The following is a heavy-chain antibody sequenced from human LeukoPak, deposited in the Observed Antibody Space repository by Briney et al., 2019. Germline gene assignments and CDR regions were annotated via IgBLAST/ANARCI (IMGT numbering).Heavy chain of an antibody. V-gene: IGHV3-23*01. Sequence: PGGSLRLSCAASGFTFSSYAMSWVRQAPGKGLEWVSAISGSGGSTYYADSVKGRFTISRDNSKNTLYLQMDSPRAEDTAVYYCPNSPGQYCSSTSCYRHDAFDIWGQGTMVTVSS. D-gene: IGHD2-2*01. CDR2: ISGSGGST. CDR3: PNSPGQYCSSTSCYRHDAFDI. CDR1: GFTFSSYA. J-gene: IGHJ3*02.